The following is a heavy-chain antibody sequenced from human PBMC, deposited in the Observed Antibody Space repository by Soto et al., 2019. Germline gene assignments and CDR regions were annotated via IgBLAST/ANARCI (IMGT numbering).Heavy chain of an antibody. CDR1: GFTFSTYT. CDR3: AKRAVAGLNWYFDL. D-gene: IGHD6-19*01. Sequence: EVQLLESGGGLVQPGGSLRLSCAASGFTFSTYTMSWVRQAPGKGMECVSAISGTGGSSSYTDSVKGRFTISRDNSKNTLSLQMDSVRAEDTARYYCAKRAVAGLNWYFDLWGRGTLVTVSS. CDR2: ISGTGGSS. J-gene: IGHJ2*01. V-gene: IGHV3-23*01.